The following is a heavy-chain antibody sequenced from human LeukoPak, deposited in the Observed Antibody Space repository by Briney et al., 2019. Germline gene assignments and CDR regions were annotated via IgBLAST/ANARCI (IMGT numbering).Heavy chain of an antibody. CDR1: GFTFSSYA. J-gene: IGHJ4*02. CDR2: ISYDGNNI. D-gene: IGHD2-8*02. CDR3: AREEGLVLDY. V-gene: IGHV3-30-3*01. Sequence: PGGSLRLSCAASGFTFSSYAMHWVRQAPGKGLEWVAIISYDGNNIYYADSVKGRFTISRDNSKNTLYLQMNSLRAEDTAVYYCAREEGLVLDYWGQGTLVTVSS.